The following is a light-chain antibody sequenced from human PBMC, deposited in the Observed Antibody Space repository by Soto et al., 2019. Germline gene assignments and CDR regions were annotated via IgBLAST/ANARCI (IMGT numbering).Light chain of an antibody. V-gene: IGKV1-27*01. CDR1: QGISNY. CDR3: QKYNSAPLT. J-gene: IGKJ4*01. Sequence: DIQMTQSPSALSASLGDRFTITCRASQGISNYLAWYQQKAGKVPKLLIYAASTLQSWVPSRLSGSGSGQDFTITISSLQPEDVATYYCQKYNSAPLTFGGGTKVDIK. CDR2: AAS.